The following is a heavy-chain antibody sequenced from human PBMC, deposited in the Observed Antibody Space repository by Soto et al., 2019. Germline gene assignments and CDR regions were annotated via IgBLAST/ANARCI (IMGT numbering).Heavy chain of an antibody. V-gene: IGHV4-59*01. Sequence: SETLSLTCTVSGGSISSYYWSWIRQPPGRGLEWIGYIYYSGSTNYNPSLKSRVTISVDTSKNQFSLKLSSVTAADTAVYYCARELGEGIAAAGDAFDIWGQGTMVTVSS. CDR1: GGSISSYY. D-gene: IGHD6-13*01. J-gene: IGHJ3*02. CDR3: ARELGEGIAAAGDAFDI. CDR2: IYYSGST.